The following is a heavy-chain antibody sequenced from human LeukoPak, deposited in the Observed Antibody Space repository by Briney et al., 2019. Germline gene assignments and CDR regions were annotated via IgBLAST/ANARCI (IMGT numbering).Heavy chain of an antibody. Sequence: GGSLRLSCAASGFTFSSYAMSWVRQAPGKGLEWVSAISGSGGSAYYADSVKGRFTISRDNSKNTLYLQMNSLRAEDTAVYYCAKDTYDYGDYVSPGGNFDYWGQGTLVTVSS. CDR2: ISGSGGSA. V-gene: IGHV3-23*01. D-gene: IGHD4-17*01. J-gene: IGHJ4*02. CDR1: GFTFSSYA. CDR3: AKDTYDYGDYVSPGGNFDY.